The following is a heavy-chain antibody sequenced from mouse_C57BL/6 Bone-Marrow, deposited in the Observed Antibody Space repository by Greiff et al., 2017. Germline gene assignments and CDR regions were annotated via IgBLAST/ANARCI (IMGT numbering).Heavy chain of an antibody. Sequence: QVHVKQSGAELVRPGASVTLSCKASGYTFTDYEMHWVKQTPVHGLEWIVAIDPETGGTAYNQKFKGKAILTADKSSSTAYMELRSLTSEDSAVYYCTRTKPYYDYDDYAMDYWGQGTSVTVSS. D-gene: IGHD2-4*01. CDR1: GYTFTDYE. CDR2: IDPETGGT. CDR3: TRTKPYYDYDDYAMDY. V-gene: IGHV1-15*01. J-gene: IGHJ4*01.